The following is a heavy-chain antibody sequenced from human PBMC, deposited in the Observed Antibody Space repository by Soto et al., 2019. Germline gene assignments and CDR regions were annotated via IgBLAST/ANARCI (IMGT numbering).Heavy chain of an antibody. CDR1: GFTFSDHY. V-gene: IGHV3-72*01. J-gene: IGHJ4*02. CDR2: IKNKANSYTT. CDR3: TRVRLWSSRSSDH. D-gene: IGHD6-19*01. Sequence: EVQLVESGGGLVQPEGSLRLSCAASGFTFSDHYMDSVRQAPGKGLEWVGRIKNKANSYTTEDAAPVKGRVIISRDDSKTSVLRQMNRLKTADTAVYYCTRVRLWSSRSSDHWCQGILGTVSS.